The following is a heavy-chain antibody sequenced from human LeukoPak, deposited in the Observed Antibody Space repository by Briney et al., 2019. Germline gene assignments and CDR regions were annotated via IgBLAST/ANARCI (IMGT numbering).Heavy chain of an antibody. D-gene: IGHD1-26*01. CDR2: VDPEDGET. J-gene: IGHJ4*02. CDR1: GYTFTDYY. CDR3: ASSKSGSYLNYFDY. V-gene: IGHV1-69-2*01. Sequence: ASVKVSCKVSGYTFTDYYMHWVQQAPGKGLEWMGLVDPEDGETIYAEKFQGRVTITADTSTDTAYMELSSLRSEDTAVYYCASSKSGSYLNYFDYWGQGTLVTVSS.